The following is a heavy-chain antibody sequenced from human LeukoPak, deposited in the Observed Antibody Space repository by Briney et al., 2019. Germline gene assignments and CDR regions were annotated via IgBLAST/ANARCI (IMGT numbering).Heavy chain of an antibody. CDR1: GYTFTGYY. J-gene: IGHJ6*03. CDR3: ARAGYCSGGSCPYYYYYMDV. Sequence: ASVKLSCKASGYTFTGYYMHWVRQAPGQGLEWMGWINPNSGGTNYAQKFQGRVTMTRDTSISTACMELSRLRSDDTAVCYCARAGYCSGGSCPYYYYYMDVWGKGTTVTVSS. D-gene: IGHD2-15*01. V-gene: IGHV1-2*02. CDR2: INPNSGGT.